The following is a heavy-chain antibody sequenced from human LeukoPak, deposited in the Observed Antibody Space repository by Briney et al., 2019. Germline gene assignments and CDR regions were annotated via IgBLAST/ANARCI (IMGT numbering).Heavy chain of an antibody. D-gene: IGHD5-12*01. CDR1: GFTFSSYA. Sequence: PGGSLRLSCATSGFTFSSYAMTWVRQAPGKGLEWVAVISYDGSNKYYADSVKGRFTISRDNSKNTLYLQMNSLGPEDTALYYCAKPEGGYTNWYYFDYWGQGTPVTVSS. CDR3: AKPEGGYTNWYYFDY. V-gene: IGHV3-30*18. CDR2: ISYDGSNK. J-gene: IGHJ4*02.